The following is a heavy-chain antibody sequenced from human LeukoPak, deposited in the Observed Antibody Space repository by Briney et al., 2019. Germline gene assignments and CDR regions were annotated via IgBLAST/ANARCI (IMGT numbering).Heavy chain of an antibody. D-gene: IGHD3-22*01. J-gene: IGHJ4*02. CDR1: GGSISSYY. CDR3: ARWGIDYYDSFDY. Sequence: KPSETLSLTCTVSGGSISSYYCGWIRQPAGKGLEWIGRIYTSGSTNYNPSLKSRVTMSVDTSKNQFSLKLSSVTAADTAVYYCARWGIDYYDSFDYWGQGTLVTVSS. CDR2: IYTSGST. V-gene: IGHV4-4*07.